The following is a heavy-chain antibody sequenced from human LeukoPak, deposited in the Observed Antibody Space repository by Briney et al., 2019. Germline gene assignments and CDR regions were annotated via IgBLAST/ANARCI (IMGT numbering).Heavy chain of an antibody. CDR1: GFTFSSYC. V-gene: IGHV3-30*02. Sequence: PGGSLRLSCAASGFTFSSYCMHWVRQAPGKGLEWVEFIRYDGSNKYYADSVKGRFTISRDNSKNTLYLQMNSLRAEDTAVYYCAKPYYDFWMSDYWGQGTLVTVSS. CDR2: IRYDGSNK. J-gene: IGHJ4*02. D-gene: IGHD3-3*01. CDR3: AKPYYDFWMSDY.